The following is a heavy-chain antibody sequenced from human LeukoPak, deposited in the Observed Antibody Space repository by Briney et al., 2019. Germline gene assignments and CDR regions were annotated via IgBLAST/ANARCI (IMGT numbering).Heavy chain of an antibody. V-gene: IGHV6-1*01. CDR1: GDSVSSNSAT. J-gene: IGHJ5*02. CDR2: TYYRSKWYN. D-gene: IGHD6-19*01. Sequence: SQTLSLTCAISGDSVSSNSATWNWIRQSPSRGLEWLGRTYYRSKWYNDYAVSVKSRITINPDTSKNQFSLKLSSVTAADTAVYYCARARKQWLVNWFDPWGQGTLVTVSS. CDR3: ARARKQWLVNWFDP.